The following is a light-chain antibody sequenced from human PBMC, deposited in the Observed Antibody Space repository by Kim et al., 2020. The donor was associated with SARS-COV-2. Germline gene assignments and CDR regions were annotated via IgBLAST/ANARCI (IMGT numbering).Light chain of an antibody. J-gene: IGLJ2*01. CDR3: QVWDSSSVV. CDR2: VVS. V-gene: IGLV3-21*04. CDR1: NIGSKS. Sequence: SYELTQPPSVSVAPGKTARITCGGNNIGSKSVHWYQQKPGQAPVLVIYVVSDRPSGIPERFWGPTSGNTATLTISRVEAGVEADYYCQVWDSSSVVFGGGTQVTVL.